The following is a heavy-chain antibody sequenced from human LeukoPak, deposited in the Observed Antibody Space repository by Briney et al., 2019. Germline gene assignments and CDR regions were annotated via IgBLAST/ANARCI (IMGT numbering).Heavy chain of an antibody. CDR3: ASFTAMGPFDY. J-gene: IGHJ4*02. Sequence: GGSLRFSCAASGFTVSSNYMSWVRQAPGKGLEWVSVIYSGGSTYYADSVKGRFTISRDNSKNTLYLQMNSLRAEDTAVYYCASFTAMGPFDYWGQGTLVTVSS. V-gene: IGHV3-66*01. D-gene: IGHD5-18*01. CDR2: IYSGGST. CDR1: GFTVSSNY.